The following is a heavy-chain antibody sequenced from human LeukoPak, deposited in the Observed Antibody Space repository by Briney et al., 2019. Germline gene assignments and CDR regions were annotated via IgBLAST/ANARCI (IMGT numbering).Heavy chain of an antibody. CDR1: GGSISSSNSY. J-gene: IGHJ4*02. V-gene: IGHV4-39*01. CDR2: IYYTGNT. D-gene: IGHD3/OR15-3a*01. CDR3: ARQTGSGLFTLP. Sequence: SETLSLTCTVSGGSISSSNSYWGWIRQPPGKGLEWIGSIYYTGNTYYNASLKSRVTISIDTSKNQMSLRQTSVTATDTAMYYCARQTGSGLFTLPGGQGTLVTVSS.